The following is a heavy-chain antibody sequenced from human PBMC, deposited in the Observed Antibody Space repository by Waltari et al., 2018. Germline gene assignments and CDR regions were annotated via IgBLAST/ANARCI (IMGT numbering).Heavy chain of an antibody. Sequence: QVQLVESGGGVVQPGRSLRLSCAASGFTFSSYAMHWVRQAPGKGLEWVSVISYDGSNKYYADSVKGRFTISRDNSKNTLYLQMNSLRAEDTAVYYCARETVTTLGYWGQGTLVTVSS. CDR2: ISYDGSNK. D-gene: IGHD4-17*01. J-gene: IGHJ4*02. CDR1: GFTFSSYA. V-gene: IGHV3-30-3*01. CDR3: ARETVTTLGY.